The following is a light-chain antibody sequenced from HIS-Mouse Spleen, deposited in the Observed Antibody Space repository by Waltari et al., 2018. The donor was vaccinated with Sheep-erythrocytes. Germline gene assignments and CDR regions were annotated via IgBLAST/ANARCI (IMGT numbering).Light chain of an antibody. CDR1: QSVLYSSNNKNY. Sequence: DIVMTQSPDSLAVSLGERATINCKSSQSVLYSSNNKNYLAWYQQKPGQPPKLLIYWESTRESGVPDRFSGSKSGTSASLAITGLHAEDEADYYCQSYDSSLSGSVFGGGTK. CDR2: WES. J-gene: IGKJ4*01. V-gene: IGKV4-1*01. CDR3: QSYDSSLSGSV.